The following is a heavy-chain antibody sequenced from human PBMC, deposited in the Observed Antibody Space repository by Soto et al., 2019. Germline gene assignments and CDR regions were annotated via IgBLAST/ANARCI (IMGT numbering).Heavy chain of an antibody. V-gene: IGHV3-64*01. J-gene: IGHJ4*02. CDR2: ISSNGGYT. Sequence: EVQLVESGGGLVQPGGSLRLSCAASGFTFSTYYMHWVRQAPGKGLEYVSAISSNGGYTYYANSVKGRFTISRDNSKNSLYLQMDSLRAEDMAVYYWASQSHYSSGYSFDYWGQGTLVTVSS. CDR3: ASQSHYSSGYSFDY. D-gene: IGHD3-22*01. CDR1: GFTFSTYY.